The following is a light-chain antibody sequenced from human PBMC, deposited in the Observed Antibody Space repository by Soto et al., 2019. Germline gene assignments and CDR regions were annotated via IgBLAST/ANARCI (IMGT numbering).Light chain of an antibody. Sequence: LTKPPATMSVYSGEGATLSCRASQSVSSNLAWYQQKPGQSPRLLIYAASIRATGIPARFSGSGSGTEFTLTISSLQSEDFAVYYCQQDSKWPRTFGYGTKVDIK. CDR3: QQDSKWPRT. CDR1: QSVSSN. J-gene: IGKJ1*01. V-gene: IGKV3-15*01. CDR2: AAS.